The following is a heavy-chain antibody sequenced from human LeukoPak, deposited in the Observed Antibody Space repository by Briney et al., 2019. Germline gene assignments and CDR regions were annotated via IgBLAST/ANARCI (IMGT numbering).Heavy chain of an antibody. Sequence: PGGCLLHACSASGYTFGYQSMTWVRQTPGKGLEWISTMTGSGGNTYYAASVKGRATISRDNSENMDLLQLDSLRVDDTAIYYCARDPSVAAMYRGYFDYWGQGILVTVSS. D-gene: IGHD2-2*01. CDR2: MTGSGGNT. CDR1: GYTFGYQS. J-gene: IGHJ4*02. V-gene: IGHV3-23*01. CDR3: ARDPSVAAMYRGYFDY.